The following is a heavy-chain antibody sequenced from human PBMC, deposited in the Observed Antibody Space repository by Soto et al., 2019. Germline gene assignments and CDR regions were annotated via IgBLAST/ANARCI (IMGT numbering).Heavy chain of an antibody. Sequence: SETLSLTCTVSGGSVSSNNYYWSWIRQPPGKGLEWIGYIYYTGSTNFNPSLKSRVTISLDTSKNQFSLKLSSVTAADTAVYYCARDLGPSKGTYYDYWGQGTLVTVSS. D-gene: IGHD3-10*01. CDR1: GGSVSSNNYY. CDR3: ARDLGPSKGTYYDY. CDR2: IYYTGST. J-gene: IGHJ4*02. V-gene: IGHV4-61*01.